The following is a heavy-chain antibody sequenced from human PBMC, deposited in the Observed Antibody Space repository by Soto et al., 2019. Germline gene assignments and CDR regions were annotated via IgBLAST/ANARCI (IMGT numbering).Heavy chain of an antibody. Sequence: SETLSLTCTVSGGSINTYYWSWIRQPPGKGLECIGYIYGSGSTYYNPSLKSRVTISVDTSKNQFSLKLSSVTAADTAVYYCARDRALIAAAGTGYYYYGMDVWGQGTTVTVSS. V-gene: IGHV4-59*01. CDR1: GGSINTYY. CDR2: IYGSGST. D-gene: IGHD6-13*01. J-gene: IGHJ6*02. CDR3: ARDRALIAAAGTGYYYYGMDV.